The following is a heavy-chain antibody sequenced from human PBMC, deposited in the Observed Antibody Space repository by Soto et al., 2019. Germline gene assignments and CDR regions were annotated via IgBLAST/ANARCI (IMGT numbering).Heavy chain of an antibody. J-gene: IGHJ5*01. CDR2: ISGSGGST. V-gene: IGHV3-23*01. D-gene: IGHD5-12*01. CDR3: AKDRGRGSDWFDS. CDR1: GVTFRSYA. Sequence: EVQLLESGGGLVQPGGSLRLSCAASGVTFRSYAMSWVRQAPGKGLDWVSAISGSGGSTFYEDSVKGRFTISRDTSKNTLFLQMNRLRAEDTAVNYCAKDRGRGSDWFDSWGQGTLVTVSS.